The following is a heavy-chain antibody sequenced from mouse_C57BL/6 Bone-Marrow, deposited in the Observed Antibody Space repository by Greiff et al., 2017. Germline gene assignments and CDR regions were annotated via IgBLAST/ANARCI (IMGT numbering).Heavy chain of an antibody. CDR2: INPSNGGT. CDR3: ARSIGLRGYYAMDY. D-gene: IGHD2-4*01. CDR1: GYTFTSYW. J-gene: IGHJ4*01. Sequence: QVQLQQSGTELVKPGASVKLSCKASGYTFTSYWLHWVKQRPGQGLEWIGNINPSNGGTNYNEKFKSKATLTVDKSSSTAYMQLSSLTSEDSAVYYCARSIGLRGYYAMDYWGQGTSVTVSS. V-gene: IGHV1-53*01.